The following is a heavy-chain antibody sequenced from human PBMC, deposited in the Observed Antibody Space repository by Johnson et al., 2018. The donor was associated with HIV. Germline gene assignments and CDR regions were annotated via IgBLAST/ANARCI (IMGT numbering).Heavy chain of an antibody. V-gene: IGHV3-23*01. CDR3: AKDKAVGATHYFAFDI. D-gene: IGHD1-26*01. CDR1: GFTFSIYA. J-gene: IGHJ3*02. CDR2: ISASGVST. Sequence: MLLMESGGGLVQPGGSLRLSCAVSGFTFSIYAMSWVRQAPGKGLEWVSTISASGVSTYYADSVKGRFTISRDNSKDTLYLQMNSLRAEDTAVYYCAKDKAVGATHYFAFDIWGQGTMVTVSS.